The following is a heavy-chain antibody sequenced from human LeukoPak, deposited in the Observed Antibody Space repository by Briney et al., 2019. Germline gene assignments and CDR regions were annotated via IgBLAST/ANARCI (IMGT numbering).Heavy chain of an antibody. CDR2: IYHSGST. V-gene: IGHV4-4*02. Sequence: SETLSLTCAVSGGSISSSNWWSWVRQPPGKGLEWIGEIYHSGSTNYNPSLKSRVTISVDKSKNQFSLKLSSVTAADTAVYYCARGSLGYCSSTSCYGGFDYLGQGTLVTVSS. J-gene: IGHJ4*02. CDR1: GGSISSSNW. CDR3: ARGSLGYCSSTSCYGGFDY. D-gene: IGHD2-2*01.